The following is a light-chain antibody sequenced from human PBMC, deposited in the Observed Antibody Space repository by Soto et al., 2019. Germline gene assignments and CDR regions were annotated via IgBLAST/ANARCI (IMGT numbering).Light chain of an antibody. J-gene: IGKJ2*01. CDR3: QQYGSSPNT. Sequence: EIVLTQSPGTLSLSPGERATLSCRASQSVTSSYLAWYQQKPGQAPRLLIYGVSSRATGIPDRFSGSGSGTDFTLTISRLEPEDFAVYYCQQYGSSPNTFGQGTKLEI. CDR1: QSVTSSY. CDR2: GVS. V-gene: IGKV3-20*01.